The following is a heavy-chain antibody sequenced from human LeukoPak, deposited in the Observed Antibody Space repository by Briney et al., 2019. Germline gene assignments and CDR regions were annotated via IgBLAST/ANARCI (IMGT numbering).Heavy chain of an antibody. J-gene: IGHJ6*03. CDR1: GGSFSGYY. V-gene: IGHV4-34*01. CDR2: INHSGST. CDR3: ARLRGDYGGKKKPYYYMDV. Sequence: PSETLSLTCAVYGGSFSGYYWSWIRQPPGKGLEWIGEINHSGSTNYNPSLKSRVTISVDTSKNQFSLKLSSVTAADTAVYYCARLRGDYGGKKKPYYYMDVWGKGTTVTVSS. D-gene: IGHD4-23*01.